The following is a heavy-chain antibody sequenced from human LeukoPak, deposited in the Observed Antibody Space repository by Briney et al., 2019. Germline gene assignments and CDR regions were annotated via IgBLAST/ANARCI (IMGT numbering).Heavy chain of an antibody. J-gene: IGHJ5*02. CDR3: ARHADYGGYVGP. V-gene: IGHV4-38-2*01. Sequence: PSETLSLTCAVSGYSTSSGYYWGWIRQPPGKGLEWIGSIYHSGSTYYNPSLKSRVTISVDTSKNQFSLKLSSVTAADTAVYYCARHADYGGYVGPWGQGTLVTVSS. CDR2: IYHSGST. D-gene: IGHD4-17*01. CDR1: GYSTSSGYY.